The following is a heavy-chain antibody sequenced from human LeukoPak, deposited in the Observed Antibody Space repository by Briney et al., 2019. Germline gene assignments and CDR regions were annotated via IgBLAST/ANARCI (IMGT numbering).Heavy chain of an antibody. J-gene: IGHJ4*02. V-gene: IGHV1-8*01. Sequence: APVKVSCKASGYTFTSYDITWVRQATGQGVEWMGWTNPKSNNKGYAQKFQGRITMTWNTSISTAYMELSSLRSEDTAVYYCARGGYYYDNWGQGTLVTVSS. CDR2: TNPKSNNK. CDR1: GYTFTSYD. CDR3: ARGGYYYDN. D-gene: IGHD6-13*01.